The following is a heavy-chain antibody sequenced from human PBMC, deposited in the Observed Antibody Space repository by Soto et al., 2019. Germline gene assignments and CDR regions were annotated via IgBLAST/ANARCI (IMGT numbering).Heavy chain of an antibody. Sequence: GGSLRLSCAASGLTFSNYAMSWVRQAPGKGLEWVSSIGGRGETTYYADSVEGRFTISRDISKNALYLQMNSLRVDDTAVYYCANYYDSSGYPYGFFQHCGQGTLVTAPQ. V-gene: IGHV3-23*01. D-gene: IGHD3-22*01. CDR1: GLTFSNYA. CDR2: IGGRGETT. J-gene: IGHJ1*01. CDR3: ANYYDSSGYPYGFFQH.